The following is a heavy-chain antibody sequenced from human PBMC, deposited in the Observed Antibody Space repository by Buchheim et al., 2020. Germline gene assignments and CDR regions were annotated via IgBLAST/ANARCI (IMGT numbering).Heavy chain of an antibody. V-gene: IGHV4-30-4*01. D-gene: IGHD1-26*01. J-gene: IGHJ4*02. CDR1: GGPISSGDFY. CDR3: ARVDSGTYYYNWAQFDY. CDR2: IYYGGST. Sequence: QVQLQESGPGLVKPSQTLSLTCTVSGGPISSGDFYWSWVRQPPGKGLEWIGYIYYGGSTYSNPSLKSRVTIPVEPSKNQFSLNLRSVTAADTAVYYCARVDSGTYYYNWAQFDYWGQGTL.